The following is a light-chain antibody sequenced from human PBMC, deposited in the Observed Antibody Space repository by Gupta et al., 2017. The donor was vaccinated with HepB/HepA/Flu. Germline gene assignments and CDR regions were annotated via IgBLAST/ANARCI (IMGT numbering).Light chain of an antibody. Sequence: EIVFTQSPGTLSLSPGERATRSCRASQSVINNYLAWYQQKPGQAPRLLMYGASSRATGIPDRFSGSGSGTDFALNISRLEPDDFAVYYCQQYCSSLRAFGQGTKVEIK. V-gene: IGKV3-20*01. CDR1: QSVINNY. CDR2: GAS. CDR3: QQYCSSLRA. J-gene: IGKJ1*01.